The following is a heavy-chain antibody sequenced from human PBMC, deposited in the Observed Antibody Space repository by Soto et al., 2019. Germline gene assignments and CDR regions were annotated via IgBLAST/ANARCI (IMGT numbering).Heavy chain of an antibody. Sequence: ASVKVSCKASGYTFTSYGISWVRQAPGQGLEWMGWISAYNGNTNYAQKLQGRVTMTTDTSTSTAYMELRSLRSDDTAVYYCARETYYYGSGSYSPIDPWGQGTLVTVSS. V-gene: IGHV1-18*01. CDR3: ARETYYYGSGSYSPIDP. CDR2: ISAYNGNT. D-gene: IGHD3-10*01. CDR1: GYTFTSYG. J-gene: IGHJ5*02.